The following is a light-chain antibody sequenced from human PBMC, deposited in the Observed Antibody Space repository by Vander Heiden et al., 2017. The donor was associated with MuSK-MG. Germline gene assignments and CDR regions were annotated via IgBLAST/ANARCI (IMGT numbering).Light chain of an antibody. Sequence: DLVMTQSPDSLAGSLGERATINCKSSQSVIHSSNNNNNLAWYQQKPGQPPKLLIYWASTRESGVPDRFSGSGSGTDFTLTISSLQAEDVAVYYCQQYYSSPQTFGQGTKLEIK. CDR1: QSVIHSSNNNNN. V-gene: IGKV4-1*01. CDR2: WAS. J-gene: IGKJ2*01. CDR3: QQYYSSPQT.